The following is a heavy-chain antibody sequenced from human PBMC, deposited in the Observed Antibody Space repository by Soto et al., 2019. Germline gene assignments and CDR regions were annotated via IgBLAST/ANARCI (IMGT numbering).Heavy chain of an antibody. CDR3: ARDHYDYIWGSYRPVGL. D-gene: IGHD3-16*02. V-gene: IGHV3-33*01. CDR2: IWYDGSNK. J-gene: IGHJ4*02. CDR1: GFTFSSYG. Sequence: QVQLVESGGGVVQPGRSLRLSCAASGFTFSSYGMHWVRQAPGKGLEWVAVIWYDGSNKYYADSVKGRFTISRDNSKNTLYRQMNSLRAEDTAVYYCARDHYDYIWGSYRPVGLWGQGTLVTVSS.